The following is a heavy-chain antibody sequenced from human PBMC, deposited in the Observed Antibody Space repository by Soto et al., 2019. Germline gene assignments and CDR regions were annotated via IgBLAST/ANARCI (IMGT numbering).Heavy chain of an antibody. CDR1: GYTFTSNW. CDR2: IYPGDSET. J-gene: IGHJ6*02. Sequence: GESLKISCKGSGYTFTSNWIGWVRQMPGKGLEWMGIIYPGDSETRYSPSFQGQVTISADKSISTAYLQWSSLKASDTAMYYCARFDILTHYGMDVWGQGTTVTVSS. V-gene: IGHV5-51*01. CDR3: ARFDILTHYGMDV. D-gene: IGHD3-9*01.